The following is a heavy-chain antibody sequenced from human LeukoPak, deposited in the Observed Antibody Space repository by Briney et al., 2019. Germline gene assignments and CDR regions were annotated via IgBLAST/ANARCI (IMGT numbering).Heavy chain of an antibody. V-gene: IGHV1-69*13. D-gene: IGHD3-10*01. J-gene: IGHJ5*02. Sequence: GASVKVSCKASGGTFISYAISWVRQAPGQGLEWMGGIIPIFGTANYAQKFQGRVTITADESTSTAYMELSSLRSEDTAVYYCARAGWFGELFNNWFDPWGQGTLVTVSS. CDR3: ARAGWFGELFNNWFDP. CDR1: GGTFISYA. CDR2: IIPIFGTA.